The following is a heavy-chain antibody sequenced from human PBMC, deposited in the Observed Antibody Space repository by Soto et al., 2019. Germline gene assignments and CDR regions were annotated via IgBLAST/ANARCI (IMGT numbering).Heavy chain of an antibody. Sequence: GGSLRLSCTASGFTFGDYAMSWVRQAPGKGLEWVGFIRSKAYGGTTEYAASVKGRFTISRDDSKSIAYLQMNSLKTEDTAVYYCTRVVPSGYNALDIWGQGTMVTVSS. J-gene: IGHJ3*02. CDR2: IRSKAYGGTT. V-gene: IGHV3-49*04. CDR1: GFTFGDYA. CDR3: TRVVPSGYNALDI. D-gene: IGHD5-12*01.